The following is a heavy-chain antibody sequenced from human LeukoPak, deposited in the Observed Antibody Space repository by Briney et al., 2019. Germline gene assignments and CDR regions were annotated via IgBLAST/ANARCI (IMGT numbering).Heavy chain of an antibody. CDR3: ARLTMVAATPLLDY. CDR2: IYHSGST. J-gene: IGHJ4*02. CDR1: GGSISSSNW. D-gene: IGHD2-15*01. Sequence: SGTLSLTCAVSGGSISSSNWWSWVRQPPGQGLEWIGEIYHSGSTNDNPSLKSRVTISVDTSKNQFSLKLSSVTAADTAVYYCARLTMVAATPLLDYWGQGTLVTVAS. V-gene: IGHV4-4*02.